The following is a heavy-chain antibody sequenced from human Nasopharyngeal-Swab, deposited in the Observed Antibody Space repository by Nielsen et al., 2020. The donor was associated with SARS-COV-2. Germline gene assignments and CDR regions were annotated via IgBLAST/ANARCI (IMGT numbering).Heavy chain of an antibody. Sequence: GGSLRLSCASSGFTFSDYYMSWIRQAPGKGLEWVSYISSSGSTIYYADSVKGRFTISRDNAKNSLYLQMNSLRAEDTAVYYCARLNPHYGDYAFDYWGQGTLVTVSS. V-gene: IGHV3-11*04. D-gene: IGHD4-17*01. CDR2: ISSSGSTI. CDR1: GFTFSDYY. J-gene: IGHJ4*02. CDR3: ARLNPHYGDYAFDY.